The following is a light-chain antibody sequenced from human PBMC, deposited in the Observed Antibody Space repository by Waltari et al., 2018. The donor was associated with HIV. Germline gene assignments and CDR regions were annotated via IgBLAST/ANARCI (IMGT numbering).Light chain of an antibody. CDR1: SSDIGGYNY. J-gene: IGLJ1*01. Sequence: QSALTQPASVSGSPGQSITISCTGTSSDIGGYNYVFWYQQPPGKAPKLMIYEVSKRPSGVSNRFSGSKSGSTASLTISGLQAEDEADYYCSSYTSSTLYVFGTGTKVTVL. CDR3: SSYTSSTLYV. V-gene: IGLV2-14*01. CDR2: EVS.